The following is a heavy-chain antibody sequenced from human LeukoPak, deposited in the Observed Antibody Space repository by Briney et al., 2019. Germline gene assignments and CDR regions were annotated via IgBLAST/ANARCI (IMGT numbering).Heavy chain of an antibody. CDR3: ARSSMVATNWFDY. CDR1: GFTFSSYE. V-gene: IGHV3-21*01. Sequence: WSLRLSCAASGFTFSSYEMNWVRQAPGKGLEWVSSISSSSSYIYYADSVKGRFTISRDNAKNSLYLQMNSLRAEDTAVYYCARSSMVATNWFDYWGQGTLVTVSS. D-gene: IGHD5-12*01. CDR2: ISSSSSYI. J-gene: IGHJ4*02.